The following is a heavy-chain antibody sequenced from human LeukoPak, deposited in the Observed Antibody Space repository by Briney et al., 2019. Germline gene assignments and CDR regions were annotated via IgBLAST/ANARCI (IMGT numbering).Heavy chain of an antibody. CDR1: GFTFSSNG. D-gene: IGHD3-9*01. CDR3: ARSRLVVTAFDI. V-gene: IGHV3-30*02. Sequence: GGSLRLSCVASGFTFSSNGMHWVRQAPGKGLEWVTFIQYDGSKKYYADSVKGRFTISRDNSKNTLYLEMNSLRAEDTAVYYCARSRLVVTAFDIWGQGTMVTVSS. CDR2: IQYDGSKK. J-gene: IGHJ3*02.